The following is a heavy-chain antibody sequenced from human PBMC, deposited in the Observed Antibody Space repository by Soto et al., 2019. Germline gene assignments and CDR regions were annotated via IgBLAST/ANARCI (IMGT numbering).Heavy chain of an antibody. CDR3: ARGTNCSGGSCYDIHAFDI. V-gene: IGHV1-8*02. Sequence: ASVKVSCKASGYTFTSYAMHWVRQAPGQRLEWMGWMNPNSGNTGYAQKFQGRVTMTRNASISTAYMELSSLRSEDTAVYYCARGTNCSGGSCYDIHAFDIWGQGTMVTVSS. D-gene: IGHD2-15*01. J-gene: IGHJ3*02. CDR2: MNPNSGNT. CDR1: GYTFTSYA.